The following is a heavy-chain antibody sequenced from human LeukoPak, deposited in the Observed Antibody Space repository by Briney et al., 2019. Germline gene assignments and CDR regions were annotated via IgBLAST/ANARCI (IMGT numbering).Heavy chain of an antibody. CDR2: FDPEDGET. CDR1: GYTLTELS. J-gene: IGHJ1*01. D-gene: IGHD2-2*01. CDR3: ATEYCSSTSCYLYYFQH. V-gene: IGHV1-24*01. Sequence: ASVKVSCKVSGYTLTELSMHWVRQAPGKGLEWMGGFDPEDGETIYAQKFQGRVTMTEDTSTGTAYMELSSLRSEDTAVYYCATEYCSSTSCYLYYFQHWGQGTLVTVSS.